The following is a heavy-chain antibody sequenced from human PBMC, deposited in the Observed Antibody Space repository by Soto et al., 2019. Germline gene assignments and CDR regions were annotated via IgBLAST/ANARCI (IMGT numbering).Heavy chain of an antibody. J-gene: IGHJ4*02. CDR3: ARSPVEGWYFDY. CDR1: GFTFSSYA. V-gene: IGHV3-30-3*01. CDR2: ISYDGSNK. D-gene: IGHD2-15*01. Sequence: QVQLVESGGGVVQPGRSLRLSCAASGFTFSSYAMHWVRQAPGKGLEWVAVISYDGSNKCYADSVKGRFTISRDNSKNTLYLQMNSLRAEDTAVYYCARSPVEGWYFDYWGQGTLVTVSS.